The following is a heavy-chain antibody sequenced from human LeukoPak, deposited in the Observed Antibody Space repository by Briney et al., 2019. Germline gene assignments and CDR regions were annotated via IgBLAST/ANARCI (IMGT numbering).Heavy chain of an antibody. D-gene: IGHD3-22*01. J-gene: IGHJ4*02. CDR2: SSGYNDNT. CDR1: RYTFTNYG. CDR3: ARNYYDNSGYYYFDY. Sequence: GASVKVSCKASRYTFTNYGISWVRQAPGQGLEWMGWSSGYNDNTKYAQKLQGRVTMTTDTSMSTAYMELRSLRSDDTAVYYCARNYYDNSGYYYFDYWGQGTLVTVSS. V-gene: IGHV1-18*01.